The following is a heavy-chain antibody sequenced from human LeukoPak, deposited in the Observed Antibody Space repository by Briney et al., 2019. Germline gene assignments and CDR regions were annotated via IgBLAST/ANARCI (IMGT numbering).Heavy chain of an antibody. D-gene: IGHD4-23*01. CDR3: ARDRRSGGNLFDY. V-gene: IGHV1-69*06. Sequence: SVKVSCKASGGTFSSYAISWVRQAPGQGLEWMGGIIPIFGTANYAQKFQGRVTITADKSTSTAYMELSSLRSEDTAVYYCARDRRSGGNLFDYWGQGTLVTVSS. CDR2: IIPIFGTA. J-gene: IGHJ4*02. CDR1: GGTFSSYA.